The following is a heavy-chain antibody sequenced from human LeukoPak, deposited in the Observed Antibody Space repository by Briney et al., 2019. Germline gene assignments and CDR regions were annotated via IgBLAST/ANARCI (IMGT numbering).Heavy chain of an antibody. CDR2: ISWNSGSI. CDR1: GFTFDDYA. D-gene: IGHD3-3*01. Sequence: PGRSLRLSCAASGFTFDDYAMHWVRQAPGKGLEWVSGISWNSGSIGYADSVKGRITISRDNAKNSLYLQMNSLRAEDTALYYCAKDLGLLYHSGYYGMDVWGQGTTVTVSS. CDR3: AKDLGLLYHSGYYGMDV. J-gene: IGHJ6*02. V-gene: IGHV3-9*01.